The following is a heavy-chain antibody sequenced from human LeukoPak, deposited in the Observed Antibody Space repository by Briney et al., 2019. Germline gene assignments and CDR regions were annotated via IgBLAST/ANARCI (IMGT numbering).Heavy chain of an antibody. CDR2: IYYSGNT. D-gene: IGHD5-24*01. CDR1: GGSISSSSYY. J-gene: IGHJ3*02. V-gene: IGHV4-39*01. CDR3: ARPQRWLQTTAAFDI. Sequence: SETLSLTCTVSGGSISSSSYYWGWIRQPPGKGLEWIGSIGSIYYSGNTYYNPSLKSRVTISVDTSKNQFSLKLSSVTAADTAVYYCARPQRWLQTTAAFDIWGQGTMVTVSS.